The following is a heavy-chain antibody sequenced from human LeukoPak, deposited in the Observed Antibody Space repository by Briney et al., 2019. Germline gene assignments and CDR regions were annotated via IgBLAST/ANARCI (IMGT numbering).Heavy chain of an antibody. V-gene: IGHV4-34*01. CDR2: INHSGDT. D-gene: IGHD5-18*01. J-gene: IGHJ4*02. Sequence: PSETLSLTCAVYGGAFSGYYWSWIRQPPGKGLEWIGEINHSGDTKYNPSLKRRVSMSVDVSKDQFSLKLSSVTAADTAVYYCARGGGYSYGTFDYWGQGTLVTVSS. CDR3: ARGGGYSYGTFDY. CDR1: GGAFSGYY.